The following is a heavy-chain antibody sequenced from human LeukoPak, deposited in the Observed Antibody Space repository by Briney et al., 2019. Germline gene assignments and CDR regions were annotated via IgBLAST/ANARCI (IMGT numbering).Heavy chain of an antibody. J-gene: IGHJ5*02. CDR1: GGSFSGYY. Sequence: SETLSLTCAVYGGSFSGYYWSWIRQPPGEGLEWIGEINHSGSTNYNPSLKSRVTISVDTSKNQFSLKLSSVTAADTAVYYCARGTHYYGSGSYDSHPWGQGTLVTVSS. CDR3: ARGTHYYGSGSYDSHP. V-gene: IGHV4-34*01. CDR2: INHSGST. D-gene: IGHD3-10*01.